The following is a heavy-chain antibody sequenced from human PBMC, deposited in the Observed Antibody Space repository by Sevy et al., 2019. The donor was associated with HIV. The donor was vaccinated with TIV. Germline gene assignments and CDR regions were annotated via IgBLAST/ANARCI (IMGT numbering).Heavy chain of an antibody. J-gene: IGHJ4*02. CDR3: ARELWPFDY. CDR1: GFSFSDYY. Sequence: GGSLRLSCAACGFSFSDYYMGWVRQAPGKGLEWVANIYQDGGQKNYLDSVKGRFTISRDNAKNSVYLQMNSLRVDDTGIWYCARELWPFDYWGQGTLVTVSS. V-gene: IGHV3-7*01. CDR2: IYQDGGQK. D-gene: IGHD2-21*01.